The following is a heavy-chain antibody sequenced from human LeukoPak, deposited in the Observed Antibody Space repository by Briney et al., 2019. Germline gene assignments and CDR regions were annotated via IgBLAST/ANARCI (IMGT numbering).Heavy chain of an antibody. V-gene: IGHV3-23*01. CDR3: AKDDVVVPAAIIYYYYGMDV. D-gene: IGHD2-2*01. J-gene: IGHJ6*02. CDR2: ISGSGGST. Sequence: PGRSLRLSCAASGFTFSSYAMSWVRQAPGKGLEWVSAISGSGGSTYYADSVKGRFTISRDNSKNTLYLQMNSLRAEDTAVYYCAKDDVVVPAAIIYYYYGMDVWGQGTTVTVSS. CDR1: GFTFSSYA.